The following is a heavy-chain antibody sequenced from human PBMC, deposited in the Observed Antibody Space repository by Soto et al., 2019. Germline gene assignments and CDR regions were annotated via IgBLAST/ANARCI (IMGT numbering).Heavy chain of an antibody. CDR2: IIPIFGTA. J-gene: IGHJ3*02. D-gene: IGHD2-15*01. CDR3: ARDLSGGRSGGVIDAFDI. Sequence: QVQLVQSGAEVKKPGSSVKVSCKASGGTFSSYAISWVRQAPGQGLEWMGGIIPIFGTANYAQKFQGRVTITADESTSTAYMELSSLRSEDTAVYYRARDLSGGRSGGVIDAFDIWGQGTMVTVSS. V-gene: IGHV1-69*01. CDR1: GGTFSSYA.